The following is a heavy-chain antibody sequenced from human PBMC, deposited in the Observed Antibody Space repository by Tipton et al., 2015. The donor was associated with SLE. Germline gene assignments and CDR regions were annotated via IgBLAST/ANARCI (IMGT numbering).Heavy chain of an antibody. D-gene: IGHD3-16*01. CDR1: GGSISSDNYF. CDR3: ARHWGAYENPYFFDY. Sequence: TLSLTCTVSGGSISSDNYFWSWIRQLPGKGLEWIGYIYYSGNTYYNPSLSSRITISMDSSKNQFSLKVTSVTAADTAVYYCARHWGAYENPYFFDYWGQGTLVTVSS. J-gene: IGHJ4*02. V-gene: IGHV4-31*03. CDR2: IYYSGNT.